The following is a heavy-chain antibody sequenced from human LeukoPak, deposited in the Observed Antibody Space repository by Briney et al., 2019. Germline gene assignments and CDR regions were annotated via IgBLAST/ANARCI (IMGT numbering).Heavy chain of an antibody. D-gene: IGHD3-22*01. Sequence: GGSLRLSCAASGFTFSSYAMSWVRQAPGKGLEWVAVIWYDGSNKYYADSVKGRFTISRDNSKNTLYLQMNSLRTEDTAVYYCARDDGSSSSGVDYWGQGTLDTVSS. V-gene: IGHV3-33*08. CDR3: ARDDGSSSSGVDY. CDR2: IWYDGSNK. J-gene: IGHJ4*02. CDR1: GFTFSSYA.